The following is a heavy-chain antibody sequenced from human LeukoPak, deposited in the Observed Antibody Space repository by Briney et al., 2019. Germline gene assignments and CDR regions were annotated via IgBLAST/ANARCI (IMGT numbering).Heavy chain of an antibody. Sequence: SHTLSLSCAVDGGAFSRYYWSWIRQPPPPWLYWIGGINHSGSTNYNPSLKSRVTISVDTSKNQFSLKLSSVTAADTAVYYCARGPSELELRSLYYFDYWGQGTLVTVSS. V-gene: IGHV4-34*01. D-gene: IGHD6-6*01. CDR3: ARGPSELELRSLYYFDY. CDR2: INHSGST. CDR1: GGAFSRYY. J-gene: IGHJ4*02.